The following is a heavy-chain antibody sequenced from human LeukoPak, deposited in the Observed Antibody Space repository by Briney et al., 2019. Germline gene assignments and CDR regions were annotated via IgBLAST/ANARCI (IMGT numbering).Heavy chain of an antibody. D-gene: IGHD3-10*01. CDR3: ARGRGYYSNWFDP. CDR1: GGSISSYY. Sequence: SETLSLTCTVSGGSISSYYWSWIRQPPGKGLEWNGYIYTSGSTNYNPSLKSRVTISVDTSKNQFSLKLSSVTAADTAVYYCARGRGYYSNWFDPWGQGTLVTVSS. J-gene: IGHJ5*02. CDR2: IYTSGST. V-gene: IGHV4-4*09.